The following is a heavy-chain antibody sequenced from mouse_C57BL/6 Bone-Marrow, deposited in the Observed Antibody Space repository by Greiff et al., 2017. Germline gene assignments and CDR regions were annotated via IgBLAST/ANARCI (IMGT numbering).Heavy chain of an antibody. J-gene: IGHJ3*01. Sequence: VQLKQSVAELVRPWASVKLSCTASGFNFKNTYMHWVQQRPEQGLEWIGRIDPANGNTKYAPEFPGKATITADTSSNTAYLQLSSLTSEDTAIYYCAREGLRRGAWFAYWGQGTLVTVSA. CDR2: IDPANGNT. D-gene: IGHD2-2*01. V-gene: IGHV14-3*01. CDR3: AREGLRRGAWFAY. CDR1: GFNFKNTY.